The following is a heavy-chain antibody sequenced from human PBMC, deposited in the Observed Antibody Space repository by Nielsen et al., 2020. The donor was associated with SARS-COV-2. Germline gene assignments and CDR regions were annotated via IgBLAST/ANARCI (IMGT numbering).Heavy chain of an antibody. CDR1: GFTFSSYA. J-gene: IGHJ6*02. D-gene: IGHD6-6*01. CDR2: ISGSGGST. Sequence: GESLKISCAASGFTFSSYAISWVRQAPGKGLEWVSAISGSGGSTYYADSVKGRFTISRDNSKNTLYLQMNSLRSDDTAVYYCARGDKSSIAAQWSRYYYYYGMDVWGQGTTVTVSS. V-gene: IGHV3-23*01. CDR3: ARGDKSSIAAQWSRYYYYYGMDV.